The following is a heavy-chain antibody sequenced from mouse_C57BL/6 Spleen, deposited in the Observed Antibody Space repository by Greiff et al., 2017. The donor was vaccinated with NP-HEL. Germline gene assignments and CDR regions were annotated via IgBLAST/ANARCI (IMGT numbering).Heavy chain of an antibody. V-gene: IGHV5-16*01. CDR2: INYDGSST. CDR3: ARLLLHYYAMDY. D-gene: IGHD2-1*01. J-gene: IGHJ4*01. Sequence: EVQLVESEGGLVQPGSSMKLSCTASGFTFSDYYMAWVRQVPEKGLEWVANINYDGSSTYYLDSLKSRFIISRDNAKNILYLQMSSLKSEDTATYYCARLLLHYYAMDYWGQGTSVTVSS. CDR1: GFTFSDYY.